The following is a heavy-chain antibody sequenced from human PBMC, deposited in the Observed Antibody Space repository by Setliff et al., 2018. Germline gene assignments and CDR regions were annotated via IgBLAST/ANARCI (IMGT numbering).Heavy chain of an antibody. CDR2: IYPDDSDT. CDR3: ARALYPSSFIGHNWFDP. Sequence: GESLKISCKDSASTFSNYWIVWVRQMPGKGLEWMGMIYPDDSDTKYHPSFQGQVTIPADKSISTAYLQWSSLKASDTAMYYCARALYPSSFIGHNWFDPWGQGTLVTVSS. J-gene: IGHJ5*02. D-gene: IGHD2-2*01. V-gene: IGHV5-51*01. CDR1: ASTFSNYW.